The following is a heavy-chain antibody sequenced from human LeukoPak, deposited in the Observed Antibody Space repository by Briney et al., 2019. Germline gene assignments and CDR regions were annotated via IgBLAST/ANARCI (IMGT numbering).Heavy chain of an antibody. CDR1: GGSISTHY. J-gene: IGHJ5*02. CDR2: ISYSGTT. V-gene: IGHV4-59*11. CDR3: VRGPLRSGYYRPNWFDP. D-gene: IGHD3-3*01. Sequence: PSETLSLTCTVSGGSISTHYWSWIRQPPGKGPEWIGYISYSGTTNYNPSLKSRVTISLDTSKNQFSLKLSSVTAADTAVYYCVRGPLRSGYYRPNWFDPWGQGTLVTVSS.